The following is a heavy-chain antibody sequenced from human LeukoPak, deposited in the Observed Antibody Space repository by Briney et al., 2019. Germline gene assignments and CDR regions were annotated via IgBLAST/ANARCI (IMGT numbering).Heavy chain of an antibody. D-gene: IGHD5-18*01. J-gene: IGHJ6*03. CDR3: ARVDTAMVTSYYYYMDV. CDR2: IYYSGGT. V-gene: IGHV4-39*07. Sequence: SETLSLTCTVSGGSISSSSYYWAWIRQPPGKGLEWIGSIYYSGGTYYNPSLKSRVTISVDTSKNQFSLKLSSVTAADTAVYYCARVDTAMVTSYYYYMDVWGKGTTVTVSS. CDR1: GGSISSSSYY.